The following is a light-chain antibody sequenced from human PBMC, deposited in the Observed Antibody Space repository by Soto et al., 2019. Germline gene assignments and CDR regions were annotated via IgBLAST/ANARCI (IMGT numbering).Light chain of an antibody. CDR2: EVS. V-gene: IGLV2-14*01. J-gene: IGLJ1*01. Sequence: QSVLTQPASVSGSPGQSITISCTGTSSDVGGYDRVSWYQQRPDNAPKLIIYEVSNRPSGISNRFSGSKSGDTASLTISGLQAEDEADYYCCSYRSGSVYVFGGGTKVTVL. CDR3: CSYRSGSVYV. CDR1: SSDVGGYDR.